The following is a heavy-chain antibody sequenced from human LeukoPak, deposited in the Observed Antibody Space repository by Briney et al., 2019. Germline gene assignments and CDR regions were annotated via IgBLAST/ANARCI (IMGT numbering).Heavy chain of an antibody. J-gene: IGHJ4*02. D-gene: IGHD5-12*01. Sequence: SETLSLTCTISNGSLTNDYWSWIRHSPGKGLECIAYIYYTGSTNYNPSLKSRVTISVDTPKNQFSLKMNSVTAADTAVYYCARHESIVPTIKDWGQGTLVTVSS. CDR2: IYYTGST. CDR1: NGSLTNDY. V-gene: IGHV4-59*08. CDR3: ARHESIVPTIKD.